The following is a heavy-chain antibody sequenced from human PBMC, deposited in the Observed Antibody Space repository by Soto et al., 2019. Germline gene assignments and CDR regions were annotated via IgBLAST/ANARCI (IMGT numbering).Heavy chain of an antibody. CDR1: GGSISSGGYY. V-gene: IGHV4-31*03. J-gene: IGHJ6*02. CDR3: ARDLIVVVPAARYYYGMDV. CDR2: IYYSGST. Sequence: PSETLSLTCTVSGGSISSGGYYWSWIRQHPGKGLEWIGYIYYSGSTYYNPSLKSRVTISVDTSKNQFSLKLSSVTAADTAVYYCARDLIVVVPAARYYYGMDVWGQGTTVTVS. D-gene: IGHD2-2*01.